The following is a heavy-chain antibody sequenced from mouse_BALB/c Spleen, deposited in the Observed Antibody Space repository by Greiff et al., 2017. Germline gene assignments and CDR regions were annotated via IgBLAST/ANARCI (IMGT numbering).Heavy chain of an antibody. J-gene: IGHJ2*01. D-gene: IGHD3-1*01. CDR1: GFTFSSFG. CDR2: ISSGSSTI. Sequence: EVMLVESGGGLVQPGGSRKLSCAASGFTFSSFGMHWVRQAPEKGLEWVAYISSGSSTIYYADTVKGRFTISRDNPKNTLFLQMTSLRSEDTAMYYCARSGYGYFDYWGQGTTLTVSS. V-gene: IGHV5-17*02. CDR3: ARSGYGYFDY.